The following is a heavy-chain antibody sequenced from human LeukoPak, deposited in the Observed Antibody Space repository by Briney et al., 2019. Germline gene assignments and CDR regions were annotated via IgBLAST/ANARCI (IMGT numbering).Heavy chain of an antibody. V-gene: IGHV1-24*01. Sequence: ASVKVSCKVSGYTLTELSMHWVRQAPGKGLEWRGGFDPEDGETIYAQKFQGRVTMTEDTSTDTAYMELSSLRSEDTAVYYCATAGSRLQSNWFDPWGQGTLVTVSS. J-gene: IGHJ5*02. CDR3: ATAGSRLQSNWFDP. CDR1: GYTLTELS. D-gene: IGHD4-11*01. CDR2: FDPEDGET.